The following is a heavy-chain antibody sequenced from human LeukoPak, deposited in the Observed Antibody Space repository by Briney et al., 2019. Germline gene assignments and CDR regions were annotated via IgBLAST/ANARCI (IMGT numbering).Heavy chain of an antibody. CDR3: ARDEVRGVPFYMDG. CDR2: ISYDGSNK. J-gene: IGHJ6*03. V-gene: IGHV3-30*01. Sequence: GGSLRLSCAASGFTFSSYAMPWVRQAPGKGLEWVAVISYDGSNKYYADSVKGRFTISRDNSKNTLYLQMNSLRAEDTAVYYCARDEVRGVPFYMDGWGKGTTGTVS. CDR1: GFTFSSYA. D-gene: IGHD3-10*01.